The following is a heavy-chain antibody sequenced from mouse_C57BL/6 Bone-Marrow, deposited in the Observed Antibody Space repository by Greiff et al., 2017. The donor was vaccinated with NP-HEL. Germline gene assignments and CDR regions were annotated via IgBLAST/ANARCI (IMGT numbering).Heavy chain of an antibody. D-gene: IGHD2-4*01. CDR3: TRKLRRRHYYAMDY. V-gene: IGHV1-15*01. J-gene: IGHJ4*01. Sequence: QVQLQQSGAELVRPGASVTLSCKASGYTFTDYEMHWVKQTPVHGLEWIGAIDPETGGTAYNQKFKGKAILTADKSSSTAYMELRSLTSEDSAVYYCTRKLRRRHYYAMDYWGQGTSVTVSS. CDR2: IDPETGGT. CDR1: GYTFTDYE.